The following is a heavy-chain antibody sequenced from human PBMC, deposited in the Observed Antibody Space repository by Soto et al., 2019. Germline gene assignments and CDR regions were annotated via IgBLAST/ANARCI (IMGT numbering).Heavy chain of an antibody. V-gene: IGHV4-34*01. CDR1: AGSFSHYY. CDR2: IKHSGSS. J-gene: IGHJ3*02. Sequence: QVQQQPWGAGLLKPSETLSLTCVVYAGSFSHYYWNWIRQSPGKGLEWIGKIKHSGSSNYNPSLRSRVSISVDMSKNQFSLRLTSVTAADTAVYYCARGGSSDWQVALDIWGQGTMVTVSS. D-gene: IGHD6-19*01. CDR3: ARGGSSDWQVALDI.